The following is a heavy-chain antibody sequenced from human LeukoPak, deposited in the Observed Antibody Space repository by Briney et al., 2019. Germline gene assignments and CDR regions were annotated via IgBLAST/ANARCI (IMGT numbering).Heavy chain of an antibody. CDR3: ARRDCTTGACRFDD. CDR2: ISAYNGNT. J-gene: IGHJ4*02. V-gene: IGHV1-18*01. CDR1: GYTFTSYG. D-gene: IGHD2-8*01. Sequence: ASVTVSCKASGYTFTSYGISWVRQAPGQGLEWMGWISAYNGNTNYAQKLQGRVTMTTDTSTSTAYMELRSLRSDDTAVYYCARRDCTTGACRFDDWGQGTRVSVSP.